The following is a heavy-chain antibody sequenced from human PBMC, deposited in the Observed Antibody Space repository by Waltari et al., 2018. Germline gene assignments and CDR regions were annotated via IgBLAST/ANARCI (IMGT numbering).Heavy chain of an antibody. Sequence: QVQLVQSGAEVKKPGASVKVSCKASGYTFTSYGISWVRQAPGQGLEWMGWISAYNGNTNYAQKLQSRLTLTTDSSTTTAYMELTSLTFDDTAVYYCARGGLELGSAYHYNGMDVWGQGTTVIVS. V-gene: IGHV1-18*01. CDR2: ISAYNGNT. CDR1: GYTFTSYG. CDR3: ARGGLELGSAYHYNGMDV. D-gene: IGHD2-2*01. J-gene: IGHJ6*02.